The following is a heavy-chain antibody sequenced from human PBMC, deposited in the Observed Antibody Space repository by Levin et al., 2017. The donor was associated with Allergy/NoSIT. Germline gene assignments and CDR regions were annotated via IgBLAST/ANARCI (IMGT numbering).Heavy chain of an antibody. V-gene: IGHV3-23*01. CDR2: ITGGGFNT. D-gene: IGHD1-1*01. CDR1: GFSFGDYA. J-gene: IGHJ3*01. CDR3: AKKQGGTCGFSIDV. Sequence: GGSLRLSCVASGFSFGDYAMTWVRQAPGKGLEWVSVITGGGFNTYYGDSVKGRFTVSRDNSKNTLYLELNSLRAEDTAVYYCAKKQGGTCGFSIDVWGQGTTVTVSS.